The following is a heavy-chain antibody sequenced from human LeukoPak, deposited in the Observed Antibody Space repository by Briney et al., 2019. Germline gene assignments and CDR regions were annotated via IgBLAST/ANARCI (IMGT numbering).Heavy chain of an antibody. CDR2: ISGSGST. J-gene: IGHJ3*02. Sequence: EPGGSLRLSCAASGFTFRTYGMNWVRQAPGKGLEWVSVISGSGSTYYADSVKGRFTISRDNSKNTLYLQMNSLRAEDTAVYYCAKDLTYGEYAGGDAFDIWGQGTMVTVSS. CDR1: GFTFRTYG. D-gene: IGHD4-17*01. CDR3: AKDLTYGEYAGGDAFDI. V-gene: IGHV3-23*01.